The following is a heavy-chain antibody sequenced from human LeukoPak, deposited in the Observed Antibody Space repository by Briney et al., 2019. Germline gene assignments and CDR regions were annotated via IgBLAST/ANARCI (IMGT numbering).Heavy chain of an antibody. CDR3: ARDRYPSSGYYYEDTFQV. Sequence: ASVKVSCKASGGTFSSYAISWVRLAPGQGFEWMGWISTYNGNTKYAEKVQGRVTMTIDTSTSTAYMELRSLTSDDTAVYYCARDRYPSSGYYYEDTFQVWGQGTMVTVSS. CDR1: GGTFSSYA. CDR2: ISTYNGNT. J-gene: IGHJ3*01. V-gene: IGHV1-18*01. D-gene: IGHD3-22*01.